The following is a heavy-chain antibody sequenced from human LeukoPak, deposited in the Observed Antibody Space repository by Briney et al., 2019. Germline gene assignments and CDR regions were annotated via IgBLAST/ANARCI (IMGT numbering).Heavy chain of an antibody. D-gene: IGHD3-22*01. Sequence: SETLSLTCTVSGGSISSYYWSWIRQPPGKGLEWIGYIYYSGSTNYNPSLKSRVTISVGTSKNQFSLKLSSVTAADTAVYYCASHTYYYESSIPLYYFDYWGQGTLVTVSS. J-gene: IGHJ4*02. CDR2: IYYSGST. V-gene: IGHV4-59*01. CDR1: GGSISSYY. CDR3: ASHTYYYESSIPLYYFDY.